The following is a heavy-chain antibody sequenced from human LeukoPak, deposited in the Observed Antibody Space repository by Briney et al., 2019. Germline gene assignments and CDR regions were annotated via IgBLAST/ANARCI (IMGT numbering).Heavy chain of an antibody. D-gene: IGHD2-8*02. Sequence: GGSLRLSCAASRLTFSSYWMSWVREGPGKGLEGLANIKQYGSEKYYVDSVKGRFTISRDNAKNSLYLQLNSLRAEDTAVYYCARDGGSYCTGNLCYKDGFFDYWGQGTLVTVSS. V-gene: IGHV3-7*01. J-gene: IGHJ4*02. CDR2: IKQYGSEK. CDR1: RLTFSSYW. CDR3: ARDGGSYCTGNLCYKDGFFDY.